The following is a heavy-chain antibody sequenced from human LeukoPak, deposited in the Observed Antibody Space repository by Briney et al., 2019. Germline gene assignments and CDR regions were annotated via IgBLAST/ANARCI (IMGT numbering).Heavy chain of an antibody. J-gene: IGHJ4*02. D-gene: IGHD3-9*01. CDR3: ARDLGNTYYDILTGYHLFDY. V-gene: IGHV1-46*01. Sequence: ASVEVSCKASGYTFTSYYMHWVRQAPGQGLEWMGIINPSGGSTSYAQKFQGRVTMTRDMSTSTVYMELSSLRSEDTAVYYCARDLGNTYYDILTGYHLFDYWGQGTLVTVSS. CDR2: INPSGGST. CDR1: GYTFTSYY.